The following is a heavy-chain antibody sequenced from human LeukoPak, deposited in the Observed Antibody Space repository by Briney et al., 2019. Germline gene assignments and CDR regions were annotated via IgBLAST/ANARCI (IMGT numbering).Heavy chain of an antibody. D-gene: IGHD6-13*01. CDR1: GYTFTNYY. J-gene: IGHJ4*02. CDR3: APSSTWYYFDY. Sequence: ASVKVSCKASGYTFTNYYMHWVRQAPGQGPEWIGIINPSGGSTSYAQKFQGRVTMTRDTSTSTVYMELSSLRSEDTAVYYCAPSSTWYYFDYWGQGTLVTVSS. CDR2: INPSGGST. V-gene: IGHV1-46*01.